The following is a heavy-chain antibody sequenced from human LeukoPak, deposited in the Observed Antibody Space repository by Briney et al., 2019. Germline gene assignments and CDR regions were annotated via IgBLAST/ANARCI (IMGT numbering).Heavy chain of an antibody. CDR3: AREIGGYSGYDYKYYFDY. CDR2: IYTSGST. D-gene: IGHD5-12*01. CDR1: GGSISSGSYY. J-gene: IGHJ4*02. V-gene: IGHV4-61*02. Sequence: SETLSLTCTVSGGSISSGSYYWSWIRQPAGKGLEWIGRIYTSGSTNYNPSLKSRVTISVDTSKNQFSLKLSSVTAADTAVYYCAREIGGYSGYDYKYYFDYWGQGTLVTVSS.